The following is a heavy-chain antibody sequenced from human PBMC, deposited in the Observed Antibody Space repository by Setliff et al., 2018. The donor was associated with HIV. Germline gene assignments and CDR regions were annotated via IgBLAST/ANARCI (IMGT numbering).Heavy chain of an antibody. CDR3: ARGQMVLDYYYGMDV. CDR1: GYSFTTYW. V-gene: IGHV5-51*01. CDR2: IHPGDSYA. J-gene: IGHJ6*02. D-gene: IGHD3-10*01. Sequence: GESLKISCKGSGYSFTTYWIGWARQMPGKGLEWMGIIHPGDSYATYSPSFQGQVTFSADKSISTAYLQWRSLKASDTAMYYCARGQMVLDYYYGMDVWGHGTTVTVSS.